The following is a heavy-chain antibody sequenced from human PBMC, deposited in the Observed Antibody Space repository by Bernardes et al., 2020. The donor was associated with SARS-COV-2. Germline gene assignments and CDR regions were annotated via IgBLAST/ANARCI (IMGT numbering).Heavy chain of an antibody. D-gene: IGHD3-10*01. J-gene: IGHJ6*02. Sequence: GGSLRLSCAASGFTLSNYNMNWVRQAPGKGLEWVSYISSSSETIYYADSVKGRLTISRDNDKSSLYLQMNSLRDEDTAVYYCVRGFGEISLFTYYGMDVWGQGTTVTVSS. CDR1: GFTLSNYN. CDR3: VRGFGEISLFTYYGMDV. CDR2: ISSSSETI. V-gene: IGHV3-48*02.